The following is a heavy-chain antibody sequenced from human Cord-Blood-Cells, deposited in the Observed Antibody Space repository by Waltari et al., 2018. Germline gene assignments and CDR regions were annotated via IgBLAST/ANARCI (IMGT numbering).Heavy chain of an antibody. V-gene: IGHV1-58*01. CDR3: AAAPGYSGYDLPIRAFDI. Sequence: QMQLVRSGPEVKKPGTSVKVSCKASGFTFTSSAVQWVRQARGQRLEWIGWIVVGSGNTNYAQKFQERVTITRDMSTSTAYMELSSLRSEDTAVYYCAAAPGYSGYDLPIRAFDIWGQGTMVTVSS. J-gene: IGHJ3*02. CDR2: IVVGSGNT. D-gene: IGHD5-12*01. CDR1: GFTFTSSA.